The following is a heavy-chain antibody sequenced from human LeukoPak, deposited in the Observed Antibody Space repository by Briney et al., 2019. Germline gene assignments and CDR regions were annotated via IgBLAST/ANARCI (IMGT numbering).Heavy chain of an antibody. Sequence: SETLSLTCTVSGGSISSYYWSWIRQPPGKGREWIGYIYYSGSTNYNPSLKSRVTISVDTSKNQFSLKLSSVTAADTAVYYCARHYVWGSYPYYFDYWGQGTLVTVSS. J-gene: IGHJ4*02. CDR2: IYYSGST. CDR3: ARHYVWGSYPYYFDY. D-gene: IGHD3-16*02. V-gene: IGHV4-59*08. CDR1: GGSISSYY.